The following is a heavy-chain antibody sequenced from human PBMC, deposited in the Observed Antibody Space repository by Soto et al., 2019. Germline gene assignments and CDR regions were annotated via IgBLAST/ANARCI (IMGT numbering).Heavy chain of an antibody. CDR2: ISAYNGNT. CDR3: ARDVNCSGGSCYSRDFDY. V-gene: IGHV1-18*01. CDR1: GYTFIHFG. Sequence: ASVKVSCKTSGYTFIHFGISWVRQAPGQGLEWMGWISAYNGNTNYAQKLQGRVTMTTDTSTSTAYMELRSLRSDDTAVYYCARDVNCSGGSCYSRDFDYWGQGTLVTVSS. D-gene: IGHD2-15*01. J-gene: IGHJ4*02.